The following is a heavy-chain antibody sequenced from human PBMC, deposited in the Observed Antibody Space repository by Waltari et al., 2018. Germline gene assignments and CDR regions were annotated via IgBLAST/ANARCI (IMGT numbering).Heavy chain of an antibody. CDR3: ARGGSSYYDAYGT. CDR2: IYSTGST. D-gene: IGHD1-26*01. Sequence: QLQLQESGPGLVKPSETLSLTCTVSGVSFNVDNPYWGWIRHPPGEGLEWVGSIYSTGSTYYKTSLKSRVTVSIDTPNNQFSLKLTSVTAADTAVYFCARGGSSYYDAYGTWGQGSMVIVSS. CDR1: GVSFNVDNPY. J-gene: IGHJ3*02. V-gene: IGHV4-39*07.